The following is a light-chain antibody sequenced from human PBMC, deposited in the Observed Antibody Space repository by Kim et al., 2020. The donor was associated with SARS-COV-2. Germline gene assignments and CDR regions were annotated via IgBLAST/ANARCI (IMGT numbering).Light chain of an antibody. CDR2: DAS. CDR1: QSVSSY. CDR3: QQRSNWPLT. Sequence: LSPGERATHSCRASQSVSSYLAWYQQKAGQAPRLLIYDASSRATGIPARFSGSGSGTDFTLTISSLEPEDLAVYYCQQRSNWPLTFGGGTKVDIK. J-gene: IGKJ4*01. V-gene: IGKV3-11*01.